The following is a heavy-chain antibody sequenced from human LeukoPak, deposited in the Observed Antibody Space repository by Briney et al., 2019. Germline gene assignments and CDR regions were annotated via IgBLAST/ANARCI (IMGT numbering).Heavy chain of an antibody. CDR2: ILPVSNTA. D-gene: IGHD3-22*01. CDR3: ARADRYYYDSSGPLGP. Sequence: ASVKVSCKASGGSFSNFGISWVRQAPGQGLEWMGGILPVSNTANNAQNFQGRVTFTADTSTGTAYMELSSLRSEDTAVYYCARADRYYYDSSGPLGPWGQGTLVTVSS. V-gene: IGHV1-69*06. J-gene: IGHJ5*02. CDR1: GGSFSNFG.